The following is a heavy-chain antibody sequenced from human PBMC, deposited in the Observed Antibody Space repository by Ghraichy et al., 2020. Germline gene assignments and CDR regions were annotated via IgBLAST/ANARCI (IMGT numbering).Heavy chain of an antibody. CDR1: GFTFTSYA. V-gene: IGHV3-23*01. Sequence: GGSLRLSCAASGFTFTSYAMNWVRQAPGKGLEWVSAISGSGGSTYYADSVKGRFTISRDNSKNTLYLQRNSLRAEDTAVYYCAKDRLSPEATVYWGQGTLVTVSS. J-gene: IGHJ4*02. D-gene: IGHD4-17*01. CDR2: ISGSGGST. CDR3: AKDRLSPEATVY.